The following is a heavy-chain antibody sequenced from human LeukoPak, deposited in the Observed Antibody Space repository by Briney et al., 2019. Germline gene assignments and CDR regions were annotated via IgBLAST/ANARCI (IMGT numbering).Heavy chain of an antibody. Sequence: PSETLSLTCTVSGGSISSYYWSWLRQPPGKGLEWIGYIYYSGSTNYNPSLKSRVTISVDTSKNQFSLKLSSVTAADTAVYYCARGEAAARHFDYWGQGTLVTVSS. D-gene: IGHD6-13*01. J-gene: IGHJ4*02. CDR1: GGSISSYY. CDR3: ARGEAAARHFDY. V-gene: IGHV4-59*01. CDR2: IYYSGST.